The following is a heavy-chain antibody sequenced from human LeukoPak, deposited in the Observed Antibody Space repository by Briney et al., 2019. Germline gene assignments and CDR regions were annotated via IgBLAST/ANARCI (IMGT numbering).Heavy chain of an antibody. J-gene: IGHJ4*02. V-gene: IGHV3-33*01. Sequence: GGSLRLSCAASGFTFSSYGMHWVRQAPGKGLEWVAVIWYDGSNKYYADSVKGRFTISRDNSKNTLYLQMNSLRAEDTAVYYCARDSLPRRYSYGFFDNWGQGTLVTVSS. CDR3: ARDSLPRRYSYGFFDN. CDR2: IWYDGSNK. D-gene: IGHD5-18*01. CDR1: GFTFSSYG.